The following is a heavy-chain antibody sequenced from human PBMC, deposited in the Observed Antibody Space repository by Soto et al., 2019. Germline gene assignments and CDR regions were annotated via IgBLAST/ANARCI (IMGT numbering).Heavy chain of an antibody. J-gene: IGHJ6*02. CDR1: GFTFNNYG. Sequence: QVQLVESGGGVILPGRSLRLSCAASGFTFNNYGMHWVRQAPGKGLEWLAVIWNDGSNNYYANSVKGRFTISRDNSKNTLYLQMNRLRAEDAAVYYCARRQIPPPTRGAANARGGMDVWGQGTTVTVSS. D-gene: IGHD6-25*01. CDR3: ARRQIPPPTRGAANARGGMDV. V-gene: IGHV3-33*01. CDR2: IWNDGSNN.